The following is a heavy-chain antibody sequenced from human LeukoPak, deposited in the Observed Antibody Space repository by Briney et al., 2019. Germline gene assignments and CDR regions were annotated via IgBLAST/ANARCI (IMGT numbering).Heavy chain of an antibody. Sequence: SETLSLTCTVSGGSISSGSYYWSWIRQPAGKGLEWIGRIYTSGSTNYNPSLKSRVTISVDTPKNQSSLKLRSVTAADTAVYYCARTTEGGYTYDYFYYYYMDVWGKGTTVTISS. CDR3: ARTTEGGYTYDYFYYYYMDV. CDR1: GGSISSGSYY. J-gene: IGHJ6*03. CDR2: IYTSGST. V-gene: IGHV4-61*02. D-gene: IGHD5-18*01.